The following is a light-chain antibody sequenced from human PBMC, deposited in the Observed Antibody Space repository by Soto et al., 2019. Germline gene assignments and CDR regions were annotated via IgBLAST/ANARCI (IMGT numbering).Light chain of an antibody. CDR3: ETWGSNTRV. CDR2: LEGSGSY. J-gene: IGLJ3*02. Sequence: QLVLTQSSSASASLGSSVKLTCTLSSGHSSYIIAWHQQQPGKAPRYLMKLEGSGSYNKGSGVPDRFSGSNSGADRYLTISNLQFEDEADYYCETWGSNTRVFGGGTKLTVL. CDR1: SGHSSYI. V-gene: IGLV4-60*02.